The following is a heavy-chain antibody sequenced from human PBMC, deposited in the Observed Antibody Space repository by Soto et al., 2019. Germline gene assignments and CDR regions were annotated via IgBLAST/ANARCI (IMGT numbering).Heavy chain of an antibody. CDR2: ISGSGGST. CDR1: GFTFSSYA. V-gene: IGHV3-23*01. D-gene: IGHD2-2*01. J-gene: IGHJ6*02. CDR3: VKGNVVVPAAIKYYYGMDV. Sequence: GGSLRLSCAASGFTFSSYAMSWVRQAPGKGLEWVSAISGSGGSTYYADSVKGRFTISRDNSKNTLYLQMNSLRAEDTAVYYCVKGNVVVPAAIKYYYGMDVWGQGTTVTVSS.